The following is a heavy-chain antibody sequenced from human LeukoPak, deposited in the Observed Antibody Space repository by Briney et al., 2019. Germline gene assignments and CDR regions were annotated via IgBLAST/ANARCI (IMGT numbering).Heavy chain of an antibody. CDR3: ARHPPYYYDSSGYYLDY. V-gene: IGHV4-34*01. Sequence: SETLSLTCAVYGGSFSGYYWSWIRQPPGKGLERIGEINHSGSTNYNPSLKSRVTISVDTSKNQFSLKLSSVTAADTAVYYCARHPPYYYDSSGYYLDYWGQGTLVTVSS. J-gene: IGHJ4*02. CDR1: GGSFSGYY. D-gene: IGHD3-22*01. CDR2: INHSGST.